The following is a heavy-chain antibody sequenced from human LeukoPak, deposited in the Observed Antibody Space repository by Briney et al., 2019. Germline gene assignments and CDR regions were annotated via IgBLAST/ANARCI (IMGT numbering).Heavy chain of an antibody. D-gene: IGHD4-11*01. V-gene: IGHV3-23*01. CDR1: GFTFSTYA. CDR3: ARGRLPKYYFDS. Sequence: PGGSLRLSCAASGFTFSTYAMSWVRQAPGKGLEWVSGVSGSGDKTYYADSVKGRFTISRDSSRSTVYLQMNSLRAEDTAVYYCARGRLPKYYFDSWSQGTLVTVSS. J-gene: IGHJ4*02. CDR2: VSGSGDKT.